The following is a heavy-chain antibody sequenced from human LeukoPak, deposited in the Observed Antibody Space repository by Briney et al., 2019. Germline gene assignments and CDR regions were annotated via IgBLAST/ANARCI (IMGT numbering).Heavy chain of an antibody. V-gene: IGHV3-30*02. CDR2: IRYDGSNK. CDR3: AKDYYEEGYFDY. D-gene: IGHD3-22*01. J-gene: IGHJ4*02. CDR1: GLTFSSYG. Sequence: SGGSLRLSCAASGLTFSSYGMHWVRQAPGKGLEWVAFIRYDGSNKYYADSVKGRFTISRDNSKNTLYLQMNSLRAEDTAVYYCAKDYYEEGYFDYWGQGTLVTVSS.